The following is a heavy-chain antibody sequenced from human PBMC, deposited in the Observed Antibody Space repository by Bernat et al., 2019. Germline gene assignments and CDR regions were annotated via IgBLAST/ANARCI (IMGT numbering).Heavy chain of an antibody. CDR1: GGSFSGDY. D-gene: IGHD2-2*01. J-gene: IGHJ4*02. CDR3: AREIYCISTICPYFDY. Sequence: QVQIQQWGTGLLKPSETLSLTCAVYGGSFSGDYWSWIRQPPGKGLEWIGEINHSGRTNYNPSLKSRVTISVDTSKNQFSLKASSVTAADTALYYCAREIYCISTICPYFDYWGQGTLVTVSS. CDR2: INHSGRT. V-gene: IGHV4-34*01.